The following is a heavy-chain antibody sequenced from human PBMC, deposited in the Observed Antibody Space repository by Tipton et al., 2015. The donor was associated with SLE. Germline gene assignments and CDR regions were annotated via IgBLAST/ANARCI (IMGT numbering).Heavy chain of an antibody. J-gene: IGHJ4*02. Sequence: TLSLTCTVSGDSISSNYWSWIRQPPGKGLEWIGYMHYSGNSEYNPSPMNRVTISLDTSKNQFSLKLTSVTAADTAVYYCVRGSGVLTLFDFWGQGTLVTVSS. D-gene: IGHD3-3*01. CDR2: MHYSGNS. V-gene: IGHV4-59*01. CDR1: GDSISSNY. CDR3: VRGSGVLTLFDF.